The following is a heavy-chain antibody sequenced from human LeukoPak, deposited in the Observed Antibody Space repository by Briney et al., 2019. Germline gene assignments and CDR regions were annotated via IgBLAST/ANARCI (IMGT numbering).Heavy chain of an antibody. V-gene: IGHV4-39*07. J-gene: IGHJ4*02. D-gene: IGHD3-22*01. CDR2: IYYSGST. Sequence: SETLSLTCTVSGGSISSSSYYWGWIRQPPGKGLEWIGSIYYSGSTYYNPSLKSRVTISVDTSKNQFSLKLSSVTAADTAVYYCARDGSGYYYGLDYWGQGTLVTVSS. CDR1: GGSISSSSYY. CDR3: ARDGSGYYYGLDY.